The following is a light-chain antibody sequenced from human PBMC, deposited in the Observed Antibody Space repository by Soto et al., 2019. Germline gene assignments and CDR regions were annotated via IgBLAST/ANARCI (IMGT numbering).Light chain of an antibody. Sequence: EIVLTQSPATLSLSPGERATLSCRASQSVSSYLAWYQQKPGQAPRLLIYDASNRATGIPARFSVSGPGTDFTLTISSLEPEDFAVYYCQQRSNWHPVTFGQGTKLEIK. CDR1: QSVSSY. J-gene: IGKJ2*01. V-gene: IGKV3D-11*02. CDR3: QQRSNWHPVT. CDR2: DAS.